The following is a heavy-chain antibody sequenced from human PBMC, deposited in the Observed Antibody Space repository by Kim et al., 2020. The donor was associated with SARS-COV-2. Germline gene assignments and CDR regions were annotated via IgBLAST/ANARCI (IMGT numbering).Heavy chain of an antibody. V-gene: IGHV4-4*07. Sequence: GRSYTSGRTNHNPSRKSRVTMSVDTSKNQFSLKLSSVTAADTAVYYCARAFSYYYDSSGYYYYYYGMDVWGQGTTVTVSS. CDR2: SYTSGRT. CDR3: ARAFSYYYDSSGYYYYYYGMDV. J-gene: IGHJ6*02. D-gene: IGHD3-22*01.